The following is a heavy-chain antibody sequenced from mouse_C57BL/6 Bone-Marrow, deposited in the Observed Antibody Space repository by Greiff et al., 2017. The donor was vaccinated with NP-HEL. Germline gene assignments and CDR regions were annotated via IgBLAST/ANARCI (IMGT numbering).Heavy chain of an antibody. Sequence: EVKLMESGGGLVQPGGSLSLSCAASGFTFTDYYMSWVRQPPGKALEWLGFIRNKANGYTTEYSASVKGRFTISRDNSQRILYLQMNALRAEDSATYYCARSLDGYYDYWGQGTTLTVSS. CDR3: ARSLDGYYDY. D-gene: IGHD2-3*01. V-gene: IGHV7-3*01. J-gene: IGHJ2*01. CDR2: IRNKANGYTT. CDR1: GFTFTDYY.